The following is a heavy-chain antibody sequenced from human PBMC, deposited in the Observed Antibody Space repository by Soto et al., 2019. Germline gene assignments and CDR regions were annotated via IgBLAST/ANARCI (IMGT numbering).Heavy chain of an antibody. CDR3: ARASSSIAARPPRYYYGMDV. CDR1: GDSVSSNSAA. Sequence: SQTLSLTCAISGDSVSSNSAAWNWIRQSPSRGLEWLGRTYYRSKWYNDYAVSVKSRITINPDTSKNQFSLQLNSVTPEDTAVYYCARASSSIAARPPRYYYGMDVWGQGTTVNVSS. V-gene: IGHV6-1*01. CDR2: TYYRSKWYN. J-gene: IGHJ6*02. D-gene: IGHD6-6*01.